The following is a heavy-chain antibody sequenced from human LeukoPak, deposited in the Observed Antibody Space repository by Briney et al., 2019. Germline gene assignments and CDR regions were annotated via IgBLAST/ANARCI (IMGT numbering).Heavy chain of an antibody. J-gene: IGHJ3*02. D-gene: IGHD1-26*01. V-gene: IGHV3-48*01. CDR2: ISSSSGTI. CDR1: GFTFRSYS. Sequence: GGSLRLSCAGSGFTFRSYSMNWVRQAPGKGLEWGSYISSSSGTIYYADSVKGRFTISRDNAKNSLYLQMNSLRAEDTAVYYCAGGGSYYNEAFDIWGQGTMVTVSS. CDR3: AGGGSYYNEAFDI.